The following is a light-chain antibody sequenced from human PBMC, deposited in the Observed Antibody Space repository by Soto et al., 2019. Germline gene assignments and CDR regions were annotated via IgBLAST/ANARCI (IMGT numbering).Light chain of an antibody. Sequence: QSALTRPASVSGSPGQSITISCTGTSSDVGGYNFVSWYQHHPGKAPQLIICDVSNRPSGVSNRFSGSKSGNTASLTISGLQAEDEADYYCTSYTSSSTYVFGTGTKLTVL. CDR1: SSDVGGYNF. CDR2: DVS. J-gene: IGLJ1*01. V-gene: IGLV2-14*03. CDR3: TSYTSSSTYV.